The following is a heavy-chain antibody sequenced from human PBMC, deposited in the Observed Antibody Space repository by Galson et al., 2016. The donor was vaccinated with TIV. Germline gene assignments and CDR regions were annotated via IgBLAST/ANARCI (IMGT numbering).Heavy chain of an antibody. CDR3: ARDRLWELLSPAAFDI. CDR2: IWYDGINK. V-gene: IGHV3-33*01. J-gene: IGHJ3*02. D-gene: IGHD1-26*01. Sequence: SLRLSCAASGFTFSSYGIHWVRQAPGKGLEWVAIIWYDGINKYYADSVNGRFTISRDNSKNTVYLQMNSLRAEDTALYYCARDRLWELLSPAAFDIWGQGTMVTVSS. CDR1: GFTFSSYG.